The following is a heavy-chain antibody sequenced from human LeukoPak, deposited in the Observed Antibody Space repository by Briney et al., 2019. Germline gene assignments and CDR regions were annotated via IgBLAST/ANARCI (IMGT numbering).Heavy chain of an antibody. CDR1: GFSFSYYA. D-gene: IGHD2-2*02. V-gene: IGHV3-21*06. J-gene: IGHJ4*02. CDR2: LSRSSHYA. CDR3: ARPDCSSSSCYTPGY. Sequence: NPGGSLRLSCAASGFSFSYYAMNWVRQAPGKGLEWVSSLSRSSHYANYADSVKGRFIISRDNDKNSLFLQMNSLRAEDTAIYYCARPDCSSSSCYTPGYWGQGTLVTVSS.